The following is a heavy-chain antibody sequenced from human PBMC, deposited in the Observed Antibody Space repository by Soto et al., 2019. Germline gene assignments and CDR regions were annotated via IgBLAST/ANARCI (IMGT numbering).Heavy chain of an antibody. D-gene: IGHD3-10*01. Sequence: QVQLVQSGAEVKKPGSSVKVSCKASGGTFSSYAISWVQQAPGQGLEWMGGFIPIFGTANYEQKFQGRVTITADESTSTAYMELSSLRSEDTGVYYCARAVTMVRGVIIGFDPWGQGTLVTVSS. CDR2: FIPIFGTA. J-gene: IGHJ5*02. CDR1: GGTFSSYA. V-gene: IGHV1-69*12. CDR3: ARAVTMVRGVIIGFDP.